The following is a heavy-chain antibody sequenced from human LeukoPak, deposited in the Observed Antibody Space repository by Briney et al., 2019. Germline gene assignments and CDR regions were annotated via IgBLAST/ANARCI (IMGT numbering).Heavy chain of an antibody. Sequence: PGGSLRLSCAASGFTFDDYAMHWVRQAPGKGLEWVSGISWNSGSIGYADSVKGRFTISRDNAKNSLYLQMNSLRAEATALYYCAKDLTMVRGVIYYWGQGTLVTVSS. V-gene: IGHV3-9*01. CDR2: ISWNSGSI. CDR1: GFTFDDYA. J-gene: IGHJ4*02. CDR3: AKDLTMVRGVIYY. D-gene: IGHD3-10*01.